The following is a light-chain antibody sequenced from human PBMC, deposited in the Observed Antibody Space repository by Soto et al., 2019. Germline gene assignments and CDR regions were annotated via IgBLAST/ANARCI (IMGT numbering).Light chain of an antibody. Sequence: QSALAQPRSVSGSPGQLLTISCTGTSSDVDDYRYVSWYQQYPGKAPKLVSYDGNKRPSGVPDRFSGSNSGNTASLTISGLQAEDEADYYCCSYVTTPEIFGAGTKVNV. V-gene: IGLV2-11*01. CDR3: CSYVTTPEI. CDR1: SSDVDDYRY. J-gene: IGLJ1*01. CDR2: DGN.